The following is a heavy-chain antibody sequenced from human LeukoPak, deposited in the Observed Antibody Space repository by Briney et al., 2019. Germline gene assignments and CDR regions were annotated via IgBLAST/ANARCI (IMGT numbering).Heavy chain of an antibody. CDR2: INESGST. CDR3: ASRIGRYNYYFGMDV. J-gene: IGHJ6*02. D-gene: IGHD1-14*01. V-gene: IGHV4-34*01. CDR1: VGPFSHYY. Sequence: PSETLSLNCTVSVGPFSHYYWTSIRHPPGIGLEWIGEINESGSTNYDPSLKSRVTISVDMSKNQLSLKLTSVSAADTAVYYCASRIGRYNYYFGMDVWGQGTTVTVSS.